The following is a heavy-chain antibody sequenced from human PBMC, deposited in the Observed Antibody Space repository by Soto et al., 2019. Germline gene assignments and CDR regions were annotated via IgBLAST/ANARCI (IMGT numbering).Heavy chain of an antibody. Sequence: QITLRESGPALVKPTQTLMLTCSFSGFSLSASGVGVGWTRQPPRKAPEWVALVYWDDDRRYSPSLHNRRTITKDTSKNQVVLTMSKMDPVDTATYYCVHMRGGHGAPFDYWGQGTLVTVSS. CDR3: VHMRGGHGAPFDY. CDR1: GFSLSASGVG. CDR2: VYWDDDR. J-gene: IGHJ4*02. D-gene: IGHD3-16*01. V-gene: IGHV2-5*02.